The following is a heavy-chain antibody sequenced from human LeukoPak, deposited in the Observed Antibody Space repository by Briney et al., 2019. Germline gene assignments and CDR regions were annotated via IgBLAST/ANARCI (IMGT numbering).Heavy chain of an antibody. CDR1: GFTFDDYA. D-gene: IGHD3-10*01. J-gene: IGHJ4*01. CDR3: AKARSRITMVPPFDY. V-gene: IGHV3-9*01. CDR2: ITWSSGSV. Sequence: GRSLRLSCAASGFTFDDYAIHWVRQAPGKGLEWVSGITWSSGSVGYADSVKGRFTISRKNARNSLYLQMNSLRADDTALYYCAKARSRITMVPPFDYWGHGTLVTVSS.